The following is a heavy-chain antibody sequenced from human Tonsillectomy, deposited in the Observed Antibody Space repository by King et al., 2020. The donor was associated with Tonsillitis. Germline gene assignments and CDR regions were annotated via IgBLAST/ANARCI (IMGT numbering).Heavy chain of an antibody. Sequence: VQLQQWGAGLLKPSETLSLTCAVYGGSFSGYYWSWIRQPPGKGLEWIGEINHSGSTNYNPSLKSRVTISVDTSKNQFSLKLSSVTAADTAVYYCARGSGIAVAKGPFDYWGQGTLVTVSS. J-gene: IGHJ4*02. CDR1: GGSFSGYY. V-gene: IGHV4-34*01. CDR2: INHSGST. D-gene: IGHD6-19*01. CDR3: ARGSGIAVAKGPFDY.